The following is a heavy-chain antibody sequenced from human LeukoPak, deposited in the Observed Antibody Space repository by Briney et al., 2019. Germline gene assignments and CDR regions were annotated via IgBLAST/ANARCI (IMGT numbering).Heavy chain of an antibody. CDR2: IVGGGDST. CDR3: ASHSRASCYTNVDI. J-gene: IGHJ3*02. Sequence: GGSLRLSCEVSGLMFSSYAMSWVRQAPGKGLEWVSGIVGGGDSTYYAASVKGRFTISRDNSKNILYLQMNSLRAEDTAVYFCASHSRASCYTNVDIWGQGTTVTVSS. CDR1: GLMFSSYA. V-gene: IGHV3-23*01. D-gene: IGHD5-18*01.